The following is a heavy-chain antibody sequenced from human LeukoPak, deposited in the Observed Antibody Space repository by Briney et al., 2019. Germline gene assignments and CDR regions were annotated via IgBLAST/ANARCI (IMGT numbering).Heavy chain of an antibody. CDR2: ISSSSVYI. J-gene: IGHJ4*02. Sequence: GGSLRLSCAASGFTFSSYSMNWVRQAPGKGLEWVSSISSSSVYIYYADSVKGRFTISRDNAKNSLYLQMNSLRAEDTAVYYCARIVAQYYDSSGYYYGYYFDYWGQGTLVTVSS. V-gene: IGHV3-21*01. CDR1: GFTFSSYS. D-gene: IGHD3-22*01. CDR3: ARIVAQYYDSSGYYYGYYFDY.